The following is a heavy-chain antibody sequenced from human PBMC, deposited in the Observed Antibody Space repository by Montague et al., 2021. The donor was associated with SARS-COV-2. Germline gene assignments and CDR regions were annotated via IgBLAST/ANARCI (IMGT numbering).Heavy chain of an antibody. CDR3: AKDNLPNYYDSSGYGMDV. CDR2: ISWNSGSI. CDR1: GFTFDDYA. V-gene: IGHV3-9*01. D-gene: IGHD3-22*01. Sequence: SLRLSCAASGFTFDDYAMHWVRQAPGKGLEWVSGISWNSGSIGYADSVKGRFTISRDNAKNSLYLQMNSLRAEGTALYYRAKDNLPNYYDSSGYGMDVWGQGTTVTVSS. J-gene: IGHJ6*02.